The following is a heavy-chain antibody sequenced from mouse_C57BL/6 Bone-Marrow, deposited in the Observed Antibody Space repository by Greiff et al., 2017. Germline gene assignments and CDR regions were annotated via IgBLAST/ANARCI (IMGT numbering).Heavy chain of an antibody. J-gene: IGHJ4*01. V-gene: IGHV3-1*01. CDR1: GYSFTSGSD. CDR3: ARRGNSGMDD. Sequence: EVMLVESGPGMVKPSQSLSLSCTVTGYSFTSGSDWHCLRHFPGNKLEWMGYISDSGSTNYNPSLKSRISITHDTSKNHFCLQLNSVTTEDTATYYCARRGNSGMDDWGKGTSVTVSS. CDR2: ISDSGST. D-gene: IGHD2-1*01.